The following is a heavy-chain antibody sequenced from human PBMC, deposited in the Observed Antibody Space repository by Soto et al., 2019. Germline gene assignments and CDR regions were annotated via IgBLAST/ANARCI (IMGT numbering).Heavy chain of an antibody. V-gene: IGHV3-33*01. CDR2: IRYDGSNI. CDR3: ASTGVGATPFFGYFDY. CDR1: GLIFSGHG. D-gene: IGHD1-26*01. J-gene: IGHJ4*02. Sequence: QVQLVESGGGVVQPGTSLRLSCAASGLIFSGHGMHWVRQAPGKGLQWVAAIRYDGSNIYYADSVKGRFTISRDNSQNPLYLPMESLRAEDTAVYYCASTGVGATPFFGYFDYWGQGALVTVSS.